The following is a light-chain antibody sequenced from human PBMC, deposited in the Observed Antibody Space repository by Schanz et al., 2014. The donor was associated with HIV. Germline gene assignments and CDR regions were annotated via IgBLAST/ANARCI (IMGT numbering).Light chain of an antibody. CDR2: AAS. CDR3: QQYGSSYT. CDR1: QSVSSNY. J-gene: IGKJ2*01. Sequence: EIVVTQSPGTLSLSPGERATLSCRASQSVSSNYLAWYQQKPGQAPRLLIYAASRRATGIPDRFSGRGSGTDFTLTISRLEPEDFAVYYCQQYGSSYTFGQGTELEI. V-gene: IGKV3-20*01.